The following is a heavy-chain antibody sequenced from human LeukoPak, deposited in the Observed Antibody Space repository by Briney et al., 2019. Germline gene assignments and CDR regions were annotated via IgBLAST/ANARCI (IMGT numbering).Heavy chain of an antibody. CDR3: AGDHSAFGTTFLLSY. CDR2: IIPIFGTA. J-gene: IGHJ4*02. CDR1: GGTFSSYA. D-gene: IGHD3-3*02. V-gene: IGHV1-69*01. Sequence: GSSVKVSCKASGGTFSSYAISWVRQAPGQGLEWMGGIIPIFGTANYAQKFQGRVTITADESTSTAYMELSSLRSEDTAVYYCAGDHSAFGTTFLLSYWGQGTLVTVSS.